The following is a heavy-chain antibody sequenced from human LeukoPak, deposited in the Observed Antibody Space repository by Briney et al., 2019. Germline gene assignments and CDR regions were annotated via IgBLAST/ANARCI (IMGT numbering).Heavy chain of an antibody. V-gene: IGHV3-48*02. J-gene: IGHJ5*02. CDR2: ISSRSTTI. CDR3: ARGFYTWLDP. Sequence: PGGSLRLSCAASGFTFSNFDMNWVRQPPGGGLEWVSYISSRSTTIYYADSVKGRFTISRDNAKNSLFLQMSSLRDEDTAVYYCARGFYTWLDPWGQGTLVTVSS. D-gene: IGHD2/OR15-2a*01. CDR1: GFTFSNFD.